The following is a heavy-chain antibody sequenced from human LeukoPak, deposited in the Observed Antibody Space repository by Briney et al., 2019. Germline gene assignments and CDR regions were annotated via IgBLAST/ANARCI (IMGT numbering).Heavy chain of an antibody. CDR3: ARDYYDSSGYSRFDP. CDR2: INPYSGGT. CDR1: GYTFTGYY. V-gene: IGHV1-2*02. Sequence: ATVKVSCKASGYTFTGYYMHWVRQAPGQGLEWMGWINPYSGGTDYAQKFQGRVTMTRDTSISTAYMEVSRLRSDDTAVYYCARDYYDSSGYSRFDPWGQGTLVTVSS. J-gene: IGHJ5*02. D-gene: IGHD3-22*01.